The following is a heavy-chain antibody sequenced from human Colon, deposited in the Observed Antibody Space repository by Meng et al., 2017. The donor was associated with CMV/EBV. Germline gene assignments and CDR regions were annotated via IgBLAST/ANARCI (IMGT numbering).Heavy chain of an antibody. CDR3: AGAPRSGSHAVSYSMNV. D-gene: IGHD1-26*01. J-gene: IGHJ6*02. V-gene: IGHV1-69*02. Sequence: SVKVSCKASGGTFTSYTFSWVRQAPGQGLEWMGRVIPILDITNFAQKLQGRISITADKSTNTVYMELSSLRSEDTAVYYCAGAPRSGSHAVSYSMNVWGQGTTVTVSS. CDR2: VIPILDIT. CDR1: GGTFTSYT.